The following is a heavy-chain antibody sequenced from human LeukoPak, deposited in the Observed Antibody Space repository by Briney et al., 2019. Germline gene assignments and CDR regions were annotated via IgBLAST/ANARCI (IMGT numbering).Heavy chain of an antibody. V-gene: IGHV1-24*01. CDR2: FDPEDGET. CDR1: VYTLTELS. J-gene: IGHJ5*02. CDR3: AGYYGPYFDP. Sequence: GASVKVSCTVSVYTLTELSMHWVRQAPGKGREWMGGFDPEDGETIYAQKLHARVTMAEDTSTDTAYMELSSLRSEDTAVYYCAGYYGPYFDPWGQGTLVTVSS. D-gene: IGHD3-10*01.